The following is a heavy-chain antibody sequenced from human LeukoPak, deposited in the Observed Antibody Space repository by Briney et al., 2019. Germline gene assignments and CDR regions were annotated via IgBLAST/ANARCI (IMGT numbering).Heavy chain of an antibody. CDR1: GFTFSSYS. CDR2: ISSSSYI. D-gene: IGHD2-2*01. CDR3: AGTCFVSSTSCSGAFDY. V-gene: IGHV3-21*01. Sequence: GGSLRLSCAASGFTFSSYSMNWVRQAPGKGLEWVSSISSSSYIYYADSVKGRFTISRDNAKNSLYLQMNSLRAEDTAVYYCAGTCFVSSTSCSGAFDYWGQGTLVTVSS. J-gene: IGHJ4*02.